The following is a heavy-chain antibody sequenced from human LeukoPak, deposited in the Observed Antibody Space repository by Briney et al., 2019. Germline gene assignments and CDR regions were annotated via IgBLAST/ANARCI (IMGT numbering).Heavy chain of an antibody. CDR3: AKGATEGYYYYYGLDV. J-gene: IGHJ6*02. CDR2: INPKSGAT. V-gene: IGHV1-2*02. Sequence: PGASVKVSCKASGYTFTGYYMHWVRQAPGQGLEWMGWINPKSGATTYAQKFQDRVTLTRDTSINTAYMDLSGLTSDDTAVFYCAKGATEGYYYYYGLDVWGQGTTVTVSS. CDR1: GYTFTGYY.